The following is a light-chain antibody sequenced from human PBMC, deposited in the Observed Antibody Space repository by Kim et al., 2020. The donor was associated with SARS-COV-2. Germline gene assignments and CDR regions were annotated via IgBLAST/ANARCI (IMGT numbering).Light chain of an antibody. CDR1: NIGPAYD. J-gene: IGLJ2*01. Sequence: GAPGQPVTISCTGSNIGPAYDVHWYQQFPGSAPKLLIYGDIHRPSGVPDRFSGSKSGTSASLAITGLQAEDEADYFCQSYDSGHVVFGGGTQLTVL. V-gene: IGLV1-40*01. CDR2: GDI. CDR3: QSYDSGHVV.